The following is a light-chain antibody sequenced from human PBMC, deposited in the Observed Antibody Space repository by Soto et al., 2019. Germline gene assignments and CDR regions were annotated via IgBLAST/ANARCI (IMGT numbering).Light chain of an antibody. Sequence: EIVLTQSPATLSLSPGERATLSCRASQSVSSYLAWYQQKPGQAPRLLIYGASNRATGIPARFSGSGSGTDFTLTISSLEPEDFAVYYCQRRGKWPRTFGQGTKLEIK. V-gene: IGKV3-11*01. J-gene: IGKJ2*01. CDR3: QRRGKWPRT. CDR1: QSVSSY. CDR2: GAS.